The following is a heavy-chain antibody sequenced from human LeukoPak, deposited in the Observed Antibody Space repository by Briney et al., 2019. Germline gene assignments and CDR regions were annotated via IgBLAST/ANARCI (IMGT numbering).Heavy chain of an antibody. CDR1: GGSISSYY. CDR3: ARDLGYYDSSGYFGTDAFDI. J-gene: IGHJ3*02. CDR2: IYYSGST. D-gene: IGHD3-22*01. Sequence: PSETLSLTCTVSGGSISSYYWSWIRQPPGKGLEWIGYIYYSGSTNYNPSLKSRVTISVDTSKNQFSLKLSSATAADTAVYYCARDLGYYDSSGYFGTDAFDIWGQGTMVTVSS. V-gene: IGHV4-59*01.